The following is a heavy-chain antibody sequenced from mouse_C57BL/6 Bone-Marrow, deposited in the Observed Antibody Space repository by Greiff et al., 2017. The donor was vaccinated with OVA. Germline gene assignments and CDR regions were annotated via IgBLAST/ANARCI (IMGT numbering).Heavy chain of an antibody. CDR3: ARDRGDWDLDY. CDR2: INYDGSST. Sequence: EVNVVESEGGLVQPGSSMKLSCTASGFTFSDYYMAWVRQVPEKGLEWVANINYDGSSTYYLDSLKSRFIISRDNAKNILYLQMSSLKSEDTATYYCARDRGDWDLDYWGQGTTLTVSS. V-gene: IGHV5-16*01. J-gene: IGHJ2*01. D-gene: IGHD4-1*01. CDR1: GFTFSDYY.